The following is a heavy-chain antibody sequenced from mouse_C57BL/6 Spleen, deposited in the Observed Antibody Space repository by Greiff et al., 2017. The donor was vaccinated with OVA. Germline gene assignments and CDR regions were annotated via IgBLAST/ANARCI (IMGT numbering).Heavy chain of an antibody. CDR1: GYTFTSYW. V-gene: IGHV1-52*01. J-gene: IGHJ2*01. Sequence: VQLQQPGAELVRPGSSVKLSCKASGYTFTSYWMHWVKQRPIQGLEWIGNIDPSDSETHYNQKFKDKATLTVDKSSSTAYMQLSSLTSEDSAVYYCATIYYGNYFDCWGQGTTLTVSS. CDR3: ATIYYGNYFDC. D-gene: IGHD2-1*01. CDR2: IDPSDSET.